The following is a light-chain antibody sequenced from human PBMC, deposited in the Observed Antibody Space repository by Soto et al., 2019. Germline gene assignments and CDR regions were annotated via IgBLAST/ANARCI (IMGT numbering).Light chain of an antibody. Sequence: EIVLTQSPGTLSLSPGERATLSCRASESVSSSYLAWYQQKPGKAPRLLIYGASSRATGIPDRFSGSGSETDFTLTISRLEPEDVAVYYCQQYGSSSWTFGQGTKVEIK. V-gene: IGKV3-20*01. CDR3: QQYGSSSWT. CDR1: ESVSSSY. CDR2: GAS. J-gene: IGKJ1*01.